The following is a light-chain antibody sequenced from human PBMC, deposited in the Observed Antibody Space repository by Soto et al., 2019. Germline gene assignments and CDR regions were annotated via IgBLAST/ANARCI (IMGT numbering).Light chain of an antibody. CDR3: SSYTSSSTLAV. CDR2: DVS. CDR1: SSDVGGYNY. Sequence: QSALTQPASVSGSPGQSITISCTGTSSDVGGYNYVSWYQQHPGKAPKLMIYDVSNRPSGVSNRVSGSKSGNTASLTISGLPAEDEADYYCSSYTSSSTLAVFGGGTQLTVL. J-gene: IGLJ7*01. V-gene: IGLV2-14*01.